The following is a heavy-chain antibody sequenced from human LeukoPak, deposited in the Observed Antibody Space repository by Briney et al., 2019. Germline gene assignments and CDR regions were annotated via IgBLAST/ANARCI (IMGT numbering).Heavy chain of an antibody. V-gene: IGHV4-39*07. D-gene: IGHD5-24*01. Sequence: SETLSLTCTVSGGSISSSNYYWGWIRQPPGKGLAWIGSISYTGITYYNPSLKSRVTMSVDTSKNQFSLNLNSVTAADTAVYFCARGRDGYNYWYYFDYWGQGTLVTVSS. CDR2: ISYTGIT. J-gene: IGHJ4*02. CDR1: GGSISSSNYY. CDR3: ARGRDGYNYWYYFDY.